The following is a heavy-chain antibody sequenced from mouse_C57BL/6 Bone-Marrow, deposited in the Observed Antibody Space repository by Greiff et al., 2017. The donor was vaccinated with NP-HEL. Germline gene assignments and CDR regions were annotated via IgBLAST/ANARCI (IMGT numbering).Heavy chain of an antibody. CDR1: GFNIKDDY. D-gene: IGHD2-4*01. Sequence: EVQRVESGAELVRPGASVKLSCTASGFNIKDDYMHWVKQRPEQGLEWIGWIDPENGDTEYASKFQGKATITADTSSNTAYLQLSSLTSEDTAVYYCTTDDYYWYFDVWGTGTTVTVSS. CDR2: IDPENGDT. V-gene: IGHV14-4*01. J-gene: IGHJ1*03. CDR3: TTDDYYWYFDV.